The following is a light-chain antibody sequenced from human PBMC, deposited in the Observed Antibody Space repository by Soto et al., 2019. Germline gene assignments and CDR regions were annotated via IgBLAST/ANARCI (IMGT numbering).Light chain of an antibody. Sequence: AIQLTQSPSSLSASVGDRVTITCRASQGISSALAWYQQKPGKAPKLLIYDASSLESGVPSRFSASGSGTDFTLTISSLQPEDFATYYCQQFNSLTFGGGTKVEIK. CDR1: QGISSA. V-gene: IGKV1-13*02. CDR3: QQFNSLT. CDR2: DAS. J-gene: IGKJ4*01.